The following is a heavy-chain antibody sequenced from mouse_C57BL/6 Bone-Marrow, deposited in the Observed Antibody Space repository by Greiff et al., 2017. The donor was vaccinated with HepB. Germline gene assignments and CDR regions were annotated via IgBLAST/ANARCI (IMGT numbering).Heavy chain of an antibody. V-gene: IGHV5-6*01. CDR2: ISSGGSYT. CDR1: GFTFSSYG. J-gene: IGHJ3*01. CDR3: ARHFSY. Sequence: EVQRVESGGDLVKPGGSLKLSCAASGFTFSSYGMSWVRQTPDKRLEWVATISSGGSYTYYPDSVKGRFTISRDNAKNTLYLQMSSLKSEDTAMYYCARHFSYWGQGTLVTVSA.